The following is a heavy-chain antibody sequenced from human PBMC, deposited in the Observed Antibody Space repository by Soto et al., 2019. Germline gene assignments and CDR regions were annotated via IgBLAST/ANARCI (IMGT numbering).Heavy chain of an antibody. CDR3: AKDYSHYVGYYYGMDV. Sequence: QVQLVESGGGVVQPGTSLRLSCAAYGFTFSNYGIHWVRQAPGKGLEWVALISYDGSNKFYADSVKGRFTLSRDNSKNTLYLQMNSLRVEDTAVYSCAKDYSHYVGYYYGMDVWGQGTTVTVSS. J-gene: IGHJ6*02. CDR1: GFTFSNYG. D-gene: IGHD4-4*01. CDR2: ISYDGSNK. V-gene: IGHV3-30*18.